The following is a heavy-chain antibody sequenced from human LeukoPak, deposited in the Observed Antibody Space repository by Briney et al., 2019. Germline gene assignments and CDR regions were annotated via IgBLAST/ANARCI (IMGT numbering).Heavy chain of an antibody. J-gene: IGHJ4*02. Sequence: PSETLSLTRTVSGGSISSGDYYWTWIRQPPGKGLEWIAYIYYTGSTYYNPSLKSRVTISVDTSKNQFSLKLSSVTAADTAVYYCARRGDGYNWGEDYFDYWGQGTLVTVSS. V-gene: IGHV4-30-4*01. D-gene: IGHD5-24*01. CDR1: GGSISSGDYY. CDR2: IYYTGST. CDR3: ARRGDGYNWGEDYFDY.